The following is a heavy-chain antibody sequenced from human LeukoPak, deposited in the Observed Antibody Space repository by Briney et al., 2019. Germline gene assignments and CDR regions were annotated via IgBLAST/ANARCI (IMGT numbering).Heavy chain of an antibody. D-gene: IGHD3-10*01. V-gene: IGHV3-30-3*01. J-gene: IGHJ4*02. CDR1: GFTFSSYA. Sequence: GGSLRLSCAASGFTFSSYAMHWVRQAPGKGLEWVAVISYDGSNKYYADSVKGRFTISRDNSKNTLYLQMNSLRAEDTAVYYCAKEGITMVRAYYFDYWGQGTLVTVSS. CDR3: AKEGITMVRAYYFDY. CDR2: ISYDGSNK.